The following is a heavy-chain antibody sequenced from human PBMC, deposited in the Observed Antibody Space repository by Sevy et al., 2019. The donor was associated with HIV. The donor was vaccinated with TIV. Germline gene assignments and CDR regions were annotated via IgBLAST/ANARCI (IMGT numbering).Heavy chain of an antibody. CDR2: IKSKTDGGTT. CDR1: RFTFSNAW. CDR3: TTSQWELPHDAFDI. V-gene: IGHV3-15*01. J-gene: IGHJ3*02. D-gene: IGHD1-26*01. Sequence: GGSLRLSCAASRFTFSNAWMSWVRQAPGKGLEWVGRIKSKTDGGTTYYAAPVKGRFTISRDDSKNTLYLQMNSLKTEDTAVYYCTTSQWELPHDAFDIWGQGTMVTVSS.